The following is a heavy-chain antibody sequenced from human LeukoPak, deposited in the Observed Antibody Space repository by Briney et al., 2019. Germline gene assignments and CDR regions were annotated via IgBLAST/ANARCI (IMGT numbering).Heavy chain of an antibody. CDR3: ARDANQKVAARSPYYYYMDV. CDR1: GYTFTGYY. D-gene: IGHD2-15*01. V-gene: IGHV1-2*02. Sequence: ASVKVSCKASGYTFTGYYIHWVRQAPGQGLEWMGWINPNSGGTNYAQKFQGRVTMTRDTSINTAYMELSRLTSDDTAVYYCARDANQKVAARSPYYYYMDVWGKGTTVTISS. J-gene: IGHJ6*03. CDR2: INPNSGGT.